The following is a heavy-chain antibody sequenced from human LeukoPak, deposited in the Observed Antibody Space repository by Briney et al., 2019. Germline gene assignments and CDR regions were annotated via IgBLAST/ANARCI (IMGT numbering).Heavy chain of an antibody. CDR2: ISYDGSNK. CDR1: GFTFSSYA. J-gene: IGHJ4*02. CDR3: AREGVLRYFDWLLSEGYYFDY. D-gene: IGHD3-9*01. V-gene: IGHV3-30-3*01. Sequence: GRSLRLSCAASGFTFSSYAMHWVRQAPGKGLEWVAVISYDGSNKYYADSVKGRFTISRDNSKNTLYLQMNSLRAEDTAVYYCAREGVLRYFDWLLSEGYYFDYWGQGTLVTVSS.